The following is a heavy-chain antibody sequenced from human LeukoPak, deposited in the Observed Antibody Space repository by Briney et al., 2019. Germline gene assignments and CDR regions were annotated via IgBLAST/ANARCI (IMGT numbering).Heavy chain of an antibody. CDR1: GFTFSSYN. J-gene: IGHJ4*02. V-gene: IGHV3-48*01. Sequence: GGSLRLSCAASGFTFSSYNMNWVRQAPGKGLEWVSYISSSSSTIYYADSVRGRFTISRDNAKNSLYLQMNSLRAEDTAVYYCARANTLVVPYFDYWGQGTLVTVSS. D-gene: IGHD2-21*01. CDR2: ISSSSSTI. CDR3: ARANTLVVPYFDY.